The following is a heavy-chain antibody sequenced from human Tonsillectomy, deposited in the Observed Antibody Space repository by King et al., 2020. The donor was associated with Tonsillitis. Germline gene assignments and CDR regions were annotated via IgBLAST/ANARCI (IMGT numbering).Heavy chain of an antibody. CDR2: IYPGDSHT. V-gene: IGHV5-51*01. Sequence: VQLVESGAEVKKPGESLKISCYGSGYSFTNYWIGWVRQMPGKGLEWMGIIYPGDSHTTYSPSFQGQVTISADKSISTAYLQWSSLKASDTAMYYCAGWDTTMDSYYFDYWGQGTLVTVSS. CDR3: AGWDTTMDSYYFDY. J-gene: IGHJ4*02. CDR1: GYSFTNYW. D-gene: IGHD5-18*01.